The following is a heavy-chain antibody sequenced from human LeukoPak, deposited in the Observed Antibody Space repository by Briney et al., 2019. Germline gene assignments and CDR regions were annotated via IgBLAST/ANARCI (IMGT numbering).Heavy chain of an antibody. CDR3: AKAGMTRFDY. Sequence: GGSLRLSCAASGLSFSSYAMSWVRQPPGKGLEWVSAISGSGGSTYYADSVKGRFTISRDNSKNTLYLQMNSLRVEDTAVYYCAKAGMTRFDYWGQGIMVTVSS. CDR2: ISGSGGST. CDR1: GLSFSSYA. D-gene: IGHD1-20*01. V-gene: IGHV3-23*01. J-gene: IGHJ4*02.